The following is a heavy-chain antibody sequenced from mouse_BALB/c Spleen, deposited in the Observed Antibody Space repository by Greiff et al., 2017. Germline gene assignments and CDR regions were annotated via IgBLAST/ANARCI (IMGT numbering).Heavy chain of an antibody. D-gene: IGHD1-1*02. CDR3: ARAQYGYFDY. CDR1: GFTFSSYA. J-gene: IGHJ2*01. V-gene: IGHV5-9-4*01. CDR2: ISSGGSYT. Sequence: EVQGVESGGGLVKPGGSLKLSCAASGFTFSSYAMSWVRQSPEKRLEWVAEISSGGSYTYYPDTVTGRFTISRDNAKNTLYLGMSSLRSEDTAMYYCARAQYGYFDYWGQGTTLTVSS.